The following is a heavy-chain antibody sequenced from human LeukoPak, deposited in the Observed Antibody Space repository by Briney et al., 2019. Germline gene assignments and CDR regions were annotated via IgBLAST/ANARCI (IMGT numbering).Heavy chain of an antibody. V-gene: IGHV4-34*01. Sequence: SETLSLTCAVYGGSFSGYYWSWIRQPPGKGLEWIGEIYHSGSTNYNPSLKSRVFISVVTSKNQFSLKLSSVIAADTAVYYCARGADCSGGTCYWRDFECWGQGTLVTVSS. CDR1: GGSFSGYY. J-gene: IGHJ4*02. CDR2: IYHSGST. D-gene: IGHD2-15*01. CDR3: ARGADCSGGTCYWRDFEC.